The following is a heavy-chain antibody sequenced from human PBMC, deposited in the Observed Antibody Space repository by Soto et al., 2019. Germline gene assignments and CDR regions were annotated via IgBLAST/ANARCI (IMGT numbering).Heavy chain of an antibody. V-gene: IGHV2-5*02. Sequence: QITLKESGPTLVQPTQTLTLTCTFSGFSLTTRGVGVGWIRQPPGKALECLALIYWDDDKRYSPSLQSRLSITKDTSKNQVVLTMTNEDPVDTATYFCAHIPNYEPDDWFDPWGQGTLVAVSS. D-gene: IGHD3-16*01. CDR1: GFSLTTRGVG. CDR2: IYWDDDK. CDR3: AHIPNYEPDDWFDP. J-gene: IGHJ5*02.